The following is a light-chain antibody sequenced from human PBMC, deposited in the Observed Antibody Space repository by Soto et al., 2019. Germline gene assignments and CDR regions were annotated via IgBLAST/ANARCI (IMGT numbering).Light chain of an antibody. Sequence: EIVLTQSPGPLSLSPGERATLSCRASQSVCSSCLAWYQQRPGQAPRLLIYGASSRATGIPDRFGGSGSGTDFTLTISRLEREDFAVYYCQQYDSSPLTFGGGTKVEIK. V-gene: IGKV3-20*01. CDR1: QSVCSSC. CDR3: QQYDSSPLT. CDR2: GAS. J-gene: IGKJ4*01.